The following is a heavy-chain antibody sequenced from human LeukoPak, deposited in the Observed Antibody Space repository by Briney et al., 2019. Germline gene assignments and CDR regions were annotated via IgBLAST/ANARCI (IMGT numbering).Heavy chain of an antibody. CDR1: GFTFSSYG. Sequence: GGSLRLSCAASGFTFSSYGMHWVRQAPGKGLEWVGAISYDGSNKYYADSVKGRFTISRDNSKNTLYLQMNSLRAEDTAVHYCAKDGSKSSWYSVALSLDYWGQGTLVTVSS. D-gene: IGHD6-13*01. CDR2: ISYDGSNK. J-gene: IGHJ4*02. V-gene: IGHV3-30*18. CDR3: AKDGSKSSWYSVALSLDY.